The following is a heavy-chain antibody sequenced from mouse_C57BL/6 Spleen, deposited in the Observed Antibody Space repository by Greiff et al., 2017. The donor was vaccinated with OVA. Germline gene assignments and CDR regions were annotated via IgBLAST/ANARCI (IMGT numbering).Heavy chain of an antibody. CDR3: VRDGTPSYYGSSLYAMDD. D-gene: IGHD1-1*01. V-gene: IGHV10-3*01. J-gene: IGHJ4*01. Sequence: EVHLVESGGGLVQPKGSLKLSCAASGFTFNTYAMHWVRQAPGKGLEWVARIRSKSSNYATYYADSVKDRFTISRDDSQSMLYLQMNNLKTEDTDMYYCVRDGTPSYYGSSLYAMDDWGQGTSVTVSS. CDR2: IRSKSSNYAT. CDR1: GFTFNTYA.